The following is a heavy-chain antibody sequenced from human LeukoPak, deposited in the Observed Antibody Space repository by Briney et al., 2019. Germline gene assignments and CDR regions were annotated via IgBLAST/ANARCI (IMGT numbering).Heavy chain of an antibody. D-gene: IGHD6-19*01. V-gene: IGHV3-48*03. CDR3: ARESLEQWPVLGYEAGPQTFDY. J-gene: IGHJ4*02. CDR1: GFTFSSYE. CDR2: ISSSGSTI. Sequence: GGSLRLSCAASGFTFSSYEMNWVRQAPGKGLEWVSYISSSGSTIYYADSVKGRFTISRDNAKNSLYLQMNSLRAEDTAVYYCARESLEQWPVLGYEAGPQTFDYWGQGTLVTVSS.